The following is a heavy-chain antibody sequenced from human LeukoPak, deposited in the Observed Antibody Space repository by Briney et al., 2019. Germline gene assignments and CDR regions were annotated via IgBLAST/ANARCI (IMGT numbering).Heavy chain of an antibody. Sequence: PGGSLRLSCAASGFTFSNYWMSWVRQAPGKGLEWVANIKQDGDEQYYVDSVRGRFTISRGNAKNSLYPQMNSLRAEDTAVYYCARLAPDGYNLDVWGQGTTVTVSS. CDR2: IKQDGDEQ. CDR1: GFTFSNYW. CDR3: ARLAPDGYNLDV. V-gene: IGHV3-7*01. J-gene: IGHJ6*02. D-gene: IGHD5-24*01.